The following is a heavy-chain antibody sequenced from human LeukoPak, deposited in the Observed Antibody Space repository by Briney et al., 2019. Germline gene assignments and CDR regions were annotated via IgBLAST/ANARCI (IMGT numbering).Heavy chain of an antibody. Sequence: SETLSLTCTVSGGSISSYYWSWIRQPPGKGLEWIGYIYYSGSTNYNPSLKSRVTISVDTSKNQFSLKLSSVTAADTAVYYCATRITGKDYWGQGTLVTVSS. J-gene: IGHJ4*02. CDR2: IYYSGST. D-gene: IGHD1-20*01. CDR1: GGSISSYY. CDR3: ATRITGKDY. V-gene: IGHV4-59*01.